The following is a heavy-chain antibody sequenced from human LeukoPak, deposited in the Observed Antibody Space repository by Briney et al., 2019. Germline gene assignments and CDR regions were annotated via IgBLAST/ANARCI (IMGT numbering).Heavy chain of an antibody. Sequence: SETLSLTCAVSGGSISSGGYSWSWIRQPSGKGLEWIGYIYHSGSTYYNPSLKSRVTISVDRSKNQFSLKLSSVTAADTAVYYCARDSRGYGGNSRAFAIWGQGTMVTVSS. D-gene: IGHD4-23*01. V-gene: IGHV4-30-2*01. CDR2: IYHSGST. CDR3: ARDSRGYGGNSRAFAI. J-gene: IGHJ3*02. CDR1: GGSISSGGYS.